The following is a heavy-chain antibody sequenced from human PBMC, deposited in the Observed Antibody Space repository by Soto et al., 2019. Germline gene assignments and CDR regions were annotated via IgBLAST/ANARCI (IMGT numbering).Heavy chain of an antibody. V-gene: IGHV3-48*02. J-gene: IGHJ4*02. CDR2: ISSSSSTI. D-gene: IGHD7-27*01. CDR1: GFTFSSYS. CDR3: EKPPPLTRLGYHFDY. Sequence: GGSLRLSCAASGFTFSSYSMNWVRQAPGKGLEWVSYISSSSSTIYYADSVKGRFTISRDNAKNSLYLQMNGLRDEDTAVYYCEKPPPLTRLGYHFDYWGQGTLVTVYS.